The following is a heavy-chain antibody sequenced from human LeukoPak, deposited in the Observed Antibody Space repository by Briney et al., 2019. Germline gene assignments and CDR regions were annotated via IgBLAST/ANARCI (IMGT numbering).Heavy chain of an antibody. CDR3: ARGRQGYSYGYGNWFDP. Sequence: GGSLRLSCAASGFAFSSYAMHWVRQAPGKGLEWVAVISYDGSNKYYAESVKGRFTISRDNSKNTLYLQMNSLRAEDTAVYYCARGRQGYSYGYGNWFDPWGQGTLVTVSS. CDR1: GFAFSSYA. CDR2: ISYDGSNK. V-gene: IGHV3-30*01. J-gene: IGHJ5*02. D-gene: IGHD5-18*01.